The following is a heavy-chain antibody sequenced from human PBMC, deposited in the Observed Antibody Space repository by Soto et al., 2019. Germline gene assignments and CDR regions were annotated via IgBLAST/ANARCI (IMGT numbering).Heavy chain of an antibody. CDR2: INPSGGST. J-gene: IGHJ3*02. D-gene: IGHD1-7*01. V-gene: IGHV1-46*03. Sequence: ASVKVSCKASGYTFTSYYMHWVRQAPGQGLEWMGIINPSGGSTSYAQKFQGRVTMTRDTSTSTVYMELSSLRSEDTAVYYCASALGITGTTGRAFDIWGQGTMVTVSS. CDR3: ASALGITGTTGRAFDI. CDR1: GYTFTSYY.